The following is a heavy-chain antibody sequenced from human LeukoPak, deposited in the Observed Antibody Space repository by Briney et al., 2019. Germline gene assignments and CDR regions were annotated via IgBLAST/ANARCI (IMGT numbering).Heavy chain of an antibody. V-gene: IGHV4-34*01. J-gene: IGHJ4*02. Sequence: SETLSLTCAVYGGSFSGYYWSWIRQPPGKWLEWIGEINHSGSTNYNPSLKSRVTISVDTSKNQFSLKLSSVTAADTAVYYCRITMVRGVIQTLDYWGQGTLVTVSS. CDR3: RITMVRGVIQTLDY. D-gene: IGHD3-10*01. CDR2: INHSGST. CDR1: GGSFSGYY.